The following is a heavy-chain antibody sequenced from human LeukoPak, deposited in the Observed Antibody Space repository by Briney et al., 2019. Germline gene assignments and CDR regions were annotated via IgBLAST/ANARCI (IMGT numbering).Heavy chain of an antibody. CDR3: ARMTNWAFDI. Sequence: PGGSLRLSCAVSGFTFSNNWMSWVRQAPGKGLEWVANIKQDGSDKYYVDSVKGRFTISIDNSKNTLYLQMNSLRAEDTAVYYCARMTNWAFDIWGQGTMVTVSS. CDR1: GFTFSNNW. V-gene: IGHV3-7*03. CDR2: IKQDGSDK. J-gene: IGHJ3*02.